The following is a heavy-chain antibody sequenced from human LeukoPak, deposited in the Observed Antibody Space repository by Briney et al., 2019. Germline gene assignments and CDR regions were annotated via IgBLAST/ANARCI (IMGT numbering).Heavy chain of an antibody. CDR1: GYTFTGYY. CDR3: ARGRSRGVDDFDY. Sequence: ASVKVSCKASGYTFTGYYMHWVRQAPGQGLEWMGWMNPNSGNTGYAQKFQGRVTMTRNTSISTAYMELSSLRSEDTAVYYCARGRSRGVDDFDYWGQGTLVTVSS. J-gene: IGHJ4*02. CDR2: MNPNSGNT. V-gene: IGHV1-8*02. D-gene: IGHD3-10*01.